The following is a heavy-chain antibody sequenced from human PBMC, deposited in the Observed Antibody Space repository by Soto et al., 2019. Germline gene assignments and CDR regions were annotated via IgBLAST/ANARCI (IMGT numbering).Heavy chain of an antibody. Sequence: QLQLQESGSGLVKPSQTLSLTCAVSGGSISSGGYSWSWIRQPPGKGLEWIGYIYHSGSTYYNPSLQERVTLFVDRAKKQVSLKPRPGTGAGTGGFLLAKGPGPRGQGTLVTVSS. CDR1: GGSISSGGYS. V-gene: IGHV4-30-2*01. D-gene: IGHD2-2*01. CDR2: IYHSGST. CDR3: AKGPGP. J-gene: IGHJ4*02.